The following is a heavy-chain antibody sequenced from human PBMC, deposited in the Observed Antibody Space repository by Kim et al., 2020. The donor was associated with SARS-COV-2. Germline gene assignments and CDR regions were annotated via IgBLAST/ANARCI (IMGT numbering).Heavy chain of an antibody. Sequence: GGSLRLSCAASGFNFSSYAMSWVRQAPGKGLEWVSVISGSGGSTYYADSVKGRFTISRDNSKNTLYLQMNSLRAEDTAVYYCAKGQTVTTLTYGMDVWGQGTTVTVSS. CDR1: GFNFSSYA. V-gene: IGHV3-23*01. CDR3: AKGQTVTTLTYGMDV. D-gene: IGHD4-17*01. J-gene: IGHJ6*02. CDR2: ISGSGGST.